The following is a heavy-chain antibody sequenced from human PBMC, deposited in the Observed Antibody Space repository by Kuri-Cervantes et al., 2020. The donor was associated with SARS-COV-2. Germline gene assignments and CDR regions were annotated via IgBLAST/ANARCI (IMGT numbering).Heavy chain of an antibody. CDR1: GYTFTGYY. J-gene: IGHJ3*02. CDR2: INPNSGGT. CDR3: SRGSDSTGTARSAFDI. Sequence: ASVKVSCKASGYTFTGYYMHWVRQAPGQGLEWMGWINPNSGGTNYAQKFQGRVTMTRDPSISTAYMELSRLRSDDTAVYYCSRGSDSTGTARSAFDIWGQGTMVTVSS. V-gene: IGHV1-2*02. D-gene: IGHD1-1*01.